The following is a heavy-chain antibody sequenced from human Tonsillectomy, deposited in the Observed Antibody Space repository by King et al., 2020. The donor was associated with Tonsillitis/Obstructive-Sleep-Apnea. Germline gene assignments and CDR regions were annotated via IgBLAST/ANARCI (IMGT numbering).Heavy chain of an antibody. CDR1: GDSMTSSSYY. Sequence: LQLQESGPGLVKPSETLSLTCTVSGDSMTSSSYYWGWILQPPGKGLEWIGVIYYRGGTYYNPSLKGRVTISVETSKNHFFLILSSVTAADTAVYYCARQGEKGWFDPWGQGTPVTVSS. V-gene: IGHV4-39*01. J-gene: IGHJ5*02. CDR2: IYYRGGT. CDR3: ARQGEKGWFDP. D-gene: IGHD1-26*01.